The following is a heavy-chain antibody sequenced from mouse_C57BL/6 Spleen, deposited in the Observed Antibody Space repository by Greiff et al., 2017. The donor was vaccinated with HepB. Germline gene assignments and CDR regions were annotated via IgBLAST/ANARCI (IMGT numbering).Heavy chain of an antibody. J-gene: IGHJ2*01. Sequence: VQLQQSGAELVRPGASVKLSCTASGFNIKDYYMHWVKQRPEQGLEWIGRIDPEDGDTEYAPKFQGKATMTADTSSNTAYLQLSSLTSEDTAVYYCTTGGHYYGSSNQYYFDYWGQGTTLTVSS. CDR1: GFNIKDYY. D-gene: IGHD1-1*01. CDR3: TTGGHYYGSSNQYYFDY. CDR2: IDPEDGDT. V-gene: IGHV14-1*01.